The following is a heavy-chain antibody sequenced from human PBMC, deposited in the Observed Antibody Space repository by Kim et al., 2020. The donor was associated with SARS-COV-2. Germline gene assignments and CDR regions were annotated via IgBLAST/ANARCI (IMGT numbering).Heavy chain of an antibody. CDR1: GFTFSSHW. Sequence: GGSLRLSCAASGFTFSSHWMTWVRQAPGKGLEWVANIKQDGSENYYVDSVKGRFTISRDNAKNSLYLQMNNLRAEDTAVYYCVRGVAAGAWGQGTLVTVSS. D-gene: IGHD6-13*01. CDR2: IKQDGSEN. V-gene: IGHV3-7*01. CDR3: VRGVAAGA. J-gene: IGHJ5*02.